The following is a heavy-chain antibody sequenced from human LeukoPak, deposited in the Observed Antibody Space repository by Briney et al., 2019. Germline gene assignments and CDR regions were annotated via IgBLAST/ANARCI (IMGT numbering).Heavy chain of an antibody. CDR2: ISYDGSNK. CDR1: GFSFSSYA. D-gene: IGHD5-24*01. J-gene: IGHJ4*02. CDR3: ARDPARDGYNGPDY. V-gene: IGHV3-30*04. Sequence: GGSLRLSYAASGFSFSSYAIHWLRQAPGKGLEWVAVISYDGSNKYYADSVKGRFTISRDNSKNTLYLQMNSLRAEDTTVYYCARDPARDGYNGPDYWGQGTLVTVSS.